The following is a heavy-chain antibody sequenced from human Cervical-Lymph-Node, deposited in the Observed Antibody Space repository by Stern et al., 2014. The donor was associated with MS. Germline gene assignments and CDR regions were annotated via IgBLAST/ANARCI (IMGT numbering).Heavy chain of an antibody. CDR3: ARWSREVLLPRFYFDY. CDR1: GGSISSGNYY. CDR2: IYHSGST. V-gene: IGHV4-31*03. Sequence: QLQLQESGPGLVKPSQTLSLTCTVSGGSISSGNYYWSWIRQHPGKGLEWIGSIYHSGSTYYNPPLKSRVTTSIDTSKNQFSLKLSSVTAADTAVYYCARWSREVLLPRFYFDYWGQGTLVTVSS. J-gene: IGHJ4*02. D-gene: IGHD3-3*01.